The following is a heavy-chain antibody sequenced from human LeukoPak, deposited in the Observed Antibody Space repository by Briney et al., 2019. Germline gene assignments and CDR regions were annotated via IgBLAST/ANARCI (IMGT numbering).Heavy chain of an antibody. CDR2: INHSGST. D-gene: IGHD3-10*01. Sequence: SETLSLTCAVYGGSFSGYYWSWIRQPPGKGLEWIGEINHSGSTNYNPSLKNRVTVSVDTSKNQFSLKLSSVTAADTAVYYCARVRITMVRGVTYFDYWGQGTLVTVSS. J-gene: IGHJ4*02. V-gene: IGHV4-34*01. CDR1: GGSFSGYY. CDR3: ARVRITMVRGVTYFDY.